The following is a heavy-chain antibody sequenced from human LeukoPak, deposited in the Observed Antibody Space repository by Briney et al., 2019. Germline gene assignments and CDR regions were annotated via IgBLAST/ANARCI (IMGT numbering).Heavy chain of an antibody. CDR2: MNPNSGNT. Sequence: ASVKVSCKASGYTFTSYDINWVRQATGQGLEWMGWMNPNSGNTGYAQKFQGRVTMTRDTSITTAYMELSSLRSEDTAVYYCARGPIRTVVTPWGQGTLVTVSS. CDR3: ARGPIRTVVTP. V-gene: IGHV1-8*01. J-gene: IGHJ5*02. D-gene: IGHD2-15*01. CDR1: GYTFTSYD.